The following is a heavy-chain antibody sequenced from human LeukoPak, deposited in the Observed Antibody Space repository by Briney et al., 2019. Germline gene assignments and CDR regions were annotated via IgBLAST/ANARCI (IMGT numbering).Heavy chain of an antibody. V-gene: IGHV4-59*08. CDR3: ARPRGLTTVTTGTGYFDL. J-gene: IGHJ2*01. CDR2: IYYSGST. CDR1: GGSISSYY. Sequence: PSETLSLTCTVSGGSISSYYWSWIRQPPGKGLERIGYIYYSGSTNYNPSLKSRVTISVDTSKNQFSLKLSSVTAADTAVYYCARPRGLTTVTTGTGYFDLWGRGTLVTVSS. D-gene: IGHD4-17*01.